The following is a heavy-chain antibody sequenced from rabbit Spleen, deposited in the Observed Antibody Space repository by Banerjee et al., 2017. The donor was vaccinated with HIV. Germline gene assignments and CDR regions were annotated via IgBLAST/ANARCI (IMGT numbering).Heavy chain of an antibody. CDR3: ATDLAGVGGFNL. D-gene: IGHD4-2*01. V-gene: IGHV1S45*01. CDR2: IYTGSGVT. Sequence: QEQLVESGGDLVQPGASLTLTCTASGFSSSSSYYMCWVRQAPGKGLEWIGCIYTGSGVTYHASWANGRFTISKTSSTTVTLQMTSLTAADTATYFCATDLAGVGGFNLWGQGTLVTVS. CDR1: GFSSSSSYY. J-gene: IGHJ4*01.